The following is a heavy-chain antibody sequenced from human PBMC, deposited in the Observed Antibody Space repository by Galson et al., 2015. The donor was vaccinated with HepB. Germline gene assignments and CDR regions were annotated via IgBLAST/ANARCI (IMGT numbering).Heavy chain of an antibody. D-gene: IGHD6-6*01. V-gene: IGHV3-30*18. Sequence: SLRLSCAASGFTFSSYGMHWVRQAPGKGLEWVAVISYDGSNKYYADSVKGRFTISRDNSKNTLYLQMNSLRAEDTAVYYCAKGGLEYSSSSAFFGYWGQGTLVTVSS. CDR2: ISYDGSNK. CDR1: GFTFSSYG. J-gene: IGHJ4*02. CDR3: AKGGLEYSSSSAFFGY.